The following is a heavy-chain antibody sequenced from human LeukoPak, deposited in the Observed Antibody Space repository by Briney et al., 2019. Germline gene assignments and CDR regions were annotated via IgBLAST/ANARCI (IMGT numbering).Heavy chain of an antibody. CDR1: GGSISTYY. CDR2: IYHSGST. CDR3: ARGGGYASPIGY. D-gene: IGHD5-12*01. Sequence: PSETLSLTCTLSGGSISTYYWNWIRQPPGKGPEWIGYIYHSGSTNYNPSLKSRVTISVDTSKNQFSLKLSSVTAADTAVYYCARGGGYASPIGYWGQGALVTVSS. J-gene: IGHJ4*02. V-gene: IGHV4-59*01.